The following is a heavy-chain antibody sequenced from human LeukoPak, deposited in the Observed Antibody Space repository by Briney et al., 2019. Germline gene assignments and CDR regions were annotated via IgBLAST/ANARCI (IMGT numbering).Heavy chain of an antibody. Sequence: PSETLSLTCAVYGGSFSGYYWSWIRQPPGKGLEWIGEINHSGSTNYNPSLKSRVTISVDTSKNRFSLKLSSVTAADTAVYYCARGHCSSTSCYMGDDYWGQGTLVTVSS. J-gene: IGHJ4*02. V-gene: IGHV4-34*01. CDR2: INHSGST. CDR1: GGSFSGYY. D-gene: IGHD2-2*02. CDR3: ARGHCSSTSCYMGDDY.